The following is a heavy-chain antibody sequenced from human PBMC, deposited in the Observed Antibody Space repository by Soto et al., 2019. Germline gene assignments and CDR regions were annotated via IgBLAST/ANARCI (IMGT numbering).Heavy chain of an antibody. CDR2: ITWNSRVL. Sequence: GGSLRLSCVGTGLNFDDFAMHWVRQAPGKGLEWVSGITWNSRVLAYADSVKGRFTISRDNARNSLYLQMDSLRDEDTALYYCAKGRHDFWSPYYFDSWGQGTLVTVYS. V-gene: IGHV3-9*01. CDR3: AKGRHDFWSPYYFDS. D-gene: IGHD3-3*01. J-gene: IGHJ4*02. CDR1: GLNFDDFA.